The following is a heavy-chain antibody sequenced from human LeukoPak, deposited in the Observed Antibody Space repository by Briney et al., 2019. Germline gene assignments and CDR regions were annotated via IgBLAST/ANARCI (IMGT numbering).Heavy chain of an antibody. CDR1: GGSFSGYY. J-gene: IGHJ3*02. V-gene: IGHV4-34*01. Sequence: SETLSLTCAVYGGSFSGYYWSWIRQPPGKGMEWIGEINHSGSTNYNPSLKSRVTISVDTSKNQFSLKLSSVTAADTAVYYCASPYGDYNGAFDIWGQGTMVTVSS. D-gene: IGHD4-17*01. CDR3: ASPYGDYNGAFDI. CDR2: INHSGST.